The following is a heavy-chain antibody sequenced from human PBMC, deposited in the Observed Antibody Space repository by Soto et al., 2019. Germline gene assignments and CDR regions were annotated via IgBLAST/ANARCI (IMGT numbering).Heavy chain of an antibody. V-gene: IGHV2-5*01. J-gene: IGHJ4*02. CDR3: AHSSSGYYSFDY. Sequence: SGPTLVNPTQTLTLTCTFSGFSLSTSGVGVGWILQPPGKALEWLALIYWNDDKRYSPSLKSRLTITKDTSKNQVVLTMTNMDPVDTATYYCAHSSSGYYSFDYWGQGTLVTSPQ. CDR1: GFSLSTSGVG. CDR2: IYWNDDK. D-gene: IGHD3-22*01.